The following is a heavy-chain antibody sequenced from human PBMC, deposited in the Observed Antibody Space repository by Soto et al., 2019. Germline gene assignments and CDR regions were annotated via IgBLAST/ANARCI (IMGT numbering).Heavy chain of an antibody. CDR3: ASKFIAARYYYYGMDV. Sequence: QVQLVQSGAEVKKPGSSVKVSCKASGGTFSSYAISWVRQAPGQGLEWMGGIIPIFGTANYAQKFQGRVTITADESTSTADMELSSLRSEDTAVYYCASKFIAARYYYYGMDVWGQGTTVTVSS. V-gene: IGHV1-69*01. J-gene: IGHJ6*02. D-gene: IGHD6-6*01. CDR2: IIPIFGTA. CDR1: GGTFSSYA.